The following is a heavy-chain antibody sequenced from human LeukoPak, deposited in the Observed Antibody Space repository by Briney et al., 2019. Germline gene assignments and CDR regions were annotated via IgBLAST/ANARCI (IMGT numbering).Heavy chain of an antibody. J-gene: IGHJ4*02. CDR3: ARDQAAAGTVNDY. D-gene: IGHD6-13*01. CDR1: GGTFSSYA. CDR2: IIPILGIA. V-gene: IGHV1-69*04. Sequence: SVKVSCKASGGTFSSYAISWVRQAPGQGLEWMGRIIPILGIANYAQKFQGRVTITADKSTSTAYMELSSLRSEDTAVYYCARDQAAAGTVNDYWGQGTLVTVPS.